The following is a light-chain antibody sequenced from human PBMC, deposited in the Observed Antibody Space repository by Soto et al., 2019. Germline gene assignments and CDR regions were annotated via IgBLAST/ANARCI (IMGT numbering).Light chain of an antibody. CDR1: SSDVGGYNF. J-gene: IGLJ3*02. CDR2: EVS. CDR3: SSKAGGYNWV. V-gene: IGLV2-8*01. Sequence: QSVLTQPPSASGSPGQSVTISCTGTSSDVGGYNFVSWYQQQPGKAPKLLIYEVSKRPSGVPDRFSGSKSGYTASLTVSGLQADDEADYFCSSKAGGYNWVFGGGTKVTVL.